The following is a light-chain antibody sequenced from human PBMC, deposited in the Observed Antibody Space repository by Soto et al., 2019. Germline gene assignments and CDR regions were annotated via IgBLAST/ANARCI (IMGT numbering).Light chain of an antibody. CDR1: QSVGGY. CDR3: QHRSNWPT. V-gene: IGKV3-11*01. Sequence: IVLTQSPPTLSLSPWERATLSCRASQSVGGYLAWYQQKPGQAPRLLIYDASNRATGIPARFSGFGSGTDFTLTISSLESEDFAVYYCQHRSNWPTFGQGTKVDIK. J-gene: IGKJ1*01. CDR2: DAS.